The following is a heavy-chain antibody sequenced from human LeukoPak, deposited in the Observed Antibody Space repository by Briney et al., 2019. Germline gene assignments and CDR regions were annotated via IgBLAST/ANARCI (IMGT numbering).Heavy chain of an antibody. D-gene: IGHD1-26*01. J-gene: IGHJ3*01. CDR3: ARDPTSSWETAFDF. V-gene: IGHV3-7*01. CDR2: IKQDRSEK. Sequence: PGGSLRLSCAASGFTFTNYWMSWVRQAPGKGLDLVANIKQDRSEKYYVDSVKGRFTISRDNAKNSLYLQLSSLRAEDTAVYYCARDPTSSWETAFDFWGQGTMVTASS. CDR1: GFTFTNYW.